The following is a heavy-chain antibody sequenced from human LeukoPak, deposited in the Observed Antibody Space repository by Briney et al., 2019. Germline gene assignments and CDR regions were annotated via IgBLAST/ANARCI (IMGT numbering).Heavy chain of an antibody. CDR1: GFTFSSYG. J-gene: IGHJ6*04. Sequence: PGRSLRLSCAASGFTFSSYGMHWVRQAPGKGLEWVAVISYDGSNKYYADSVKGRFTISRDNSKNTLYLQMNSLRAEDTAVYYCAKDLETAAGTNYYNGMDVGGRGPAVTVSS. CDR3: AKDLETAAGTNYYNGMDV. D-gene: IGHD6-13*01. CDR2: ISYDGSNK. V-gene: IGHV3-30*18.